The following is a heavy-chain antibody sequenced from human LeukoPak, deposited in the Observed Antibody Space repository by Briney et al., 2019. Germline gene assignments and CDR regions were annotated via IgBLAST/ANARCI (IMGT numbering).Heavy chain of an antibody. J-gene: IGHJ4*02. V-gene: IGHV4-31*03. Sequence: PSETLSLTCTVSGGSISSGGYYWSWIRQHPGKGLEWIGYIYYSGSTYYNPSLKSRVTISVDTSKNQFSLKLSSVTAADTAVYYCARKRQGGRDFWSAYGIDYWGQGTLVTVSS. CDR3: ARKRQGGRDFWSAYGIDY. D-gene: IGHD3-3*01. CDR1: GGSISSGGYY. CDR2: IYYSGST.